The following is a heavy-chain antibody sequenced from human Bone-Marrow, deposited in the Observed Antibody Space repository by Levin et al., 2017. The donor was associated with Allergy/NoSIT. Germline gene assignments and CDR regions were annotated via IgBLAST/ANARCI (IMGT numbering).Heavy chain of an antibody. Sequence: GGSLRLSCAASGLTFSRHSLSWLRQAPGKGLEWISAISGTGRTIYYADSGKGRGNVSRDNAENSVFLQMNSLRAEDTAVYYCAREATYSSGQRGDWFDPWGQGTLVTVSS. J-gene: IGHJ5*02. CDR2: ISGTGRTI. D-gene: IGHD6-19*01. CDR3: AREATYSSGQRGDWFDP. CDR1: GLTFSRHS. V-gene: IGHV3-21*01.